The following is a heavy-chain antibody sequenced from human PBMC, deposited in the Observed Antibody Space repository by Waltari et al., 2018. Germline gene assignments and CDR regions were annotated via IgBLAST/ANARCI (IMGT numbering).Heavy chain of an antibody. J-gene: IGHJ6*02. D-gene: IGHD3-22*01. V-gene: IGHV4-59*01. CDR2: IYYSGST. CDR3: AGSPFYDSSGYYYYGMDV. CDR1: GGSISSYY. Sequence: QVQLQESGPGLVKPSETLSLTCTVSGGSISSYYWSWIRQPTGKGLEWIGYIYYSGSTNYNPSLKSRVTISVDTSKNQFSLKLSSVTAADTAVYYCAGSPFYDSSGYYYYGMDVWGQGTTVTVSS.